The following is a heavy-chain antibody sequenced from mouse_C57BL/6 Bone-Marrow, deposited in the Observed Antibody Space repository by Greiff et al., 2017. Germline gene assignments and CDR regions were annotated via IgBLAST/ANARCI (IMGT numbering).Heavy chain of an antibody. J-gene: IGHJ4*01. CDR2: IDPENGDT. V-gene: IGHV14-4*01. CDR3: TTWDYYGSSGYYAMDY. Sequence: EVQLQQSGAELVRPGASVKLSCTASGFNIKDDYMHWVKQRPEQGLEWIGWIDPENGDTEYASKFQGKATITANTSSNTTYLQLSSLTSEDPAVYYCTTWDYYGSSGYYAMDYWGQGTSVTVSS. CDR1: GFNIKDDY. D-gene: IGHD1-1*01.